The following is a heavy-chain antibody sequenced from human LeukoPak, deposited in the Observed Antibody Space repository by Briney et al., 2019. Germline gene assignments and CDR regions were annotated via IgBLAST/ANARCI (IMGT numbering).Heavy chain of an antibody. V-gene: IGHV1-18*01. J-gene: IGHJ4*02. D-gene: IGHD5-18*01. CDR2: ISAYNGNT. CDR3: ARDTAMVKIDY. CDR1: GYTFTSYD. Sequence: ASVKVSCKASGYTFTSYDINWVRQAPGQGLEWMGWISAYNGNTNYAQKLQGRVTMTTDTSTSTAYMELRSLRSDDTAVYYCARDTAMVKIDYWGQGTLVTVSS.